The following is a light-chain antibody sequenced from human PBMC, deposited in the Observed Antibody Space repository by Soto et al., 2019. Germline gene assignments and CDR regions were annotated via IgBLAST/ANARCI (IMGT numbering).Light chain of an antibody. CDR3: QKYSSVIT. J-gene: IGKJ5*01. CDR1: QGISSF. Sequence: DIQMTQSPSSLSASVGDRVTITCRASQGISSFVAWYQQKPGKVPRLLISGPSTLQSVVPSRFSGSGSGTDFTLTSTSHQPEEVATYYCQKYSSVITFGQGTRLEIK. V-gene: IGKV1-27*01. CDR2: GPS.